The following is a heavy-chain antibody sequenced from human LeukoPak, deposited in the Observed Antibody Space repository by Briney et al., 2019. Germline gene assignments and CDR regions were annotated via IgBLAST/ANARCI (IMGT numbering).Heavy chain of an antibody. J-gene: IGHJ4*02. Sequence: SETLSLTRAVYGGSFSGYYWSWIRQPPGKGLEWIGEINHSGSTNYNPSLKSRVTISVDTSKNQFSLKLSSVTAADTAVYYCARDRVRGQNDYWGQGTLVTVSS. D-gene: IGHD1-1*01. CDR1: GGSFSGYY. CDR2: INHSGST. CDR3: ARDRVRGQNDY. V-gene: IGHV4-34*01.